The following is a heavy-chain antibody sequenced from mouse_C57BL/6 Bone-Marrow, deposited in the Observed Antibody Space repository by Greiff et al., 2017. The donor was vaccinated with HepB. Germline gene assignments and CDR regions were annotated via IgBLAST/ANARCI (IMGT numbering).Heavy chain of an antibody. CDR1: GYTFTDYN. J-gene: IGHJ1*03. CDR3: ARITTVVAQGYFDV. D-gene: IGHD1-1*01. V-gene: IGHV1-18*01. CDR2: INPNNGGT. Sequence: EVQLQESGPELVKPGASVKIPCKASGYTFTDYNMAWVKQSHGKSLEWIGDINPNNGGTIYNQKFKGKATLTVDKSSSTAYMELRSLTSEDTAVYYCARITTVVAQGYFDVWGTGTTVTVSS.